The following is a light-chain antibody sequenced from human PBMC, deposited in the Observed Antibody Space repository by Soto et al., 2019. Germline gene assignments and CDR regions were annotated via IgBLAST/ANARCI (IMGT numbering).Light chain of an antibody. J-gene: IGKJ1*01. CDR1: PSISSW. Sequence: DIHLTRSPSTMSAYVGDRGIITCRASPSISSWLAWYQQKPGKAPKLLTCDASSLESGLPSRFSGSGSGTEFPLTTSGLQPEYCAAYYCEQYNSYAWTFGQGTKVDIK. V-gene: IGKV1-5*01. CDR2: DAS. CDR3: EQYNSYAWT.